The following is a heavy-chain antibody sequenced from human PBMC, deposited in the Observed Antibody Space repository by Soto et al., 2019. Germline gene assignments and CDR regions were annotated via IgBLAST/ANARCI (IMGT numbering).Heavy chain of an antibody. CDR1: GFTFSSYS. CDR2: ISSSSSAI. Sequence: GGSLRLSCAASGFTFSSYSMNWVRQAPGKGLEWVSYISSSSSAIYYADSVKGRFTISRDNAKNSLYLQMNSLRAEDTAVFYCARAGWSSSYYFDYLGQGTLVTVSS. V-gene: IGHV3-48*01. D-gene: IGHD6-6*01. J-gene: IGHJ4*02. CDR3: ARAGWSSSYYFDY.